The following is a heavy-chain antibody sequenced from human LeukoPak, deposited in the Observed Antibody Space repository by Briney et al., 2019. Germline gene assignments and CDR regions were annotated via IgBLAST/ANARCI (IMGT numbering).Heavy chain of an antibody. CDR2: ISYDGNNK. J-gene: IGHJ4*02. CDR1: GFTFSSYA. CDR3: ARSLTTVVGGNY. D-gene: IGHD4-23*01. Sequence: GGSLRLSCAASGFTFSSYAMHWVRQVPGKGLEWVAYISYDGNNKYFTDSVKGRFTTSRDNSKNTLYLQMNSLRAEDTAVYYCARSLTTVVGGNYWGQGTLVTVSS. V-gene: IGHV3-30-3*01.